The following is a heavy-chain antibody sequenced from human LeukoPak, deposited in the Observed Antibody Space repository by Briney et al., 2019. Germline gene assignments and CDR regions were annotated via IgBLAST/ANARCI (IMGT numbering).Heavy chain of an antibody. CDR2: IEQDGSEK. V-gene: IGHV3-7*01. Sequence: PGGSLRLSCAASGFTFTTSLMSWVRQAPGKGLEWVANIEQDGSEKYYVDSVKGRFTISRDNSKNTLSLQMNSLRAEDMAVYYCTRSIQSSRWLFDFWGQGTLVTVSS. D-gene: IGHD6-13*01. CDR3: TRSIQSSRWLFDF. CDR1: GFTFTTSL. J-gene: IGHJ4*02.